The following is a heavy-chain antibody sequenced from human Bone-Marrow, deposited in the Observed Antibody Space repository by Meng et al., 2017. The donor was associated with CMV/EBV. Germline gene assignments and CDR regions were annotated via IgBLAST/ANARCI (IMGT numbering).Heavy chain of an antibody. CDR1: GYTFTGYY. CDR3: ARGGAVAGTLRYYGMDV. J-gene: IGHJ6*02. V-gene: IGHV1-2*02. D-gene: IGHD6-19*01. CDR2: INPNSGGT. Sequence: GESLKISCKASGYTFTGYYMHWVRQAPGQGLEWMGWINPNSGGTNYAQKFQGRVAMTRDTSISTAYLELSRLTSDDTAVYYCARGGAVAGTLRYYGMDVWGQGTTVTVSS.